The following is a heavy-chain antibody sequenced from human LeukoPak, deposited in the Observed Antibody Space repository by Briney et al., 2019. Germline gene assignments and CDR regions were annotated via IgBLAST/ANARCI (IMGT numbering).Heavy chain of an antibody. J-gene: IGHJ4*02. V-gene: IGHV3-7*01. CDR3: AKLAKYFYGSETYYFFEH. D-gene: IGHD3-10*01. CDR2: INQDGTEK. Sequence: GESLRLSCAASGFSFTTYWMSWVRQAPGKGLEWVANINQDGTEKYYVDSVKGRFTISRDNAKSSLYLQMNSLRVEDTAVYYCAKLAKYFYGSETYYFFEHWGQGTPVTASS. CDR1: GFSFTTYW.